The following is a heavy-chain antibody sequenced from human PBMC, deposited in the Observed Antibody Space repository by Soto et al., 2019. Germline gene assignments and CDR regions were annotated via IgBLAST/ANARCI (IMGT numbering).Heavy chain of an antibody. D-gene: IGHD3-3*01. V-gene: IGHV4-4*02. J-gene: IGHJ5*02. CDR1: GGSITTSSW. CDR3: ARDLEGSRYPEGWLDP. Sequence: SETLSLTCAVSGGSITTSSWRHCVRQSPGKGLEWIGEIYHSGSTSYNPSLKSRVTISVDKSKNQFSLKLRSVTAADTAVYYCARDLEGSRYPEGWLDPRGQGTPVTVSS. CDR2: IYHSGST.